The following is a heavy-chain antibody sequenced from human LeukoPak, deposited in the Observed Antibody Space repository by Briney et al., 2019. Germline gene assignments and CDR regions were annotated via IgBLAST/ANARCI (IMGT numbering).Heavy chain of an antibody. J-gene: IGHJ4*02. CDR2: IYPGDSDT. V-gene: IGHV5-51*01. CDR1: GYDFSGDW. D-gene: IGHD6-6*01. CDR3: ARHRWEYSSSGQHFGY. Sequence: GESLKISCKGSGYDFSGDWIGWVRQMPGKGLELMGIIYPGDSDTRYSPSFQGQVTISADKSISTAYLQWSSLKASDTAMYYCARHRWEYSSSGQHFGYWGQGTLVTVSS.